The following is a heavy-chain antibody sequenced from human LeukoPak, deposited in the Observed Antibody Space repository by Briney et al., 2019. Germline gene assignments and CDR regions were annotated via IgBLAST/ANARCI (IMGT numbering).Heavy chain of an antibody. CDR2: IYYSGST. D-gene: IGHD2/OR15-2a*01. J-gene: IGHJ4*02. CDR1: GGSISSSSYY. Sequence: PSETLSLTCTVSGGSISSSSYYWGWIRHPPGKGLVWIGSIYYSGSTYYNPSLKSRVTISVDTSKNQFSLKLSSVTAADTAVYYCASILLSSHYYFNYWGQGTLVTVSS. V-gene: IGHV4-39*01. CDR3: ASILLSSHYYFNY.